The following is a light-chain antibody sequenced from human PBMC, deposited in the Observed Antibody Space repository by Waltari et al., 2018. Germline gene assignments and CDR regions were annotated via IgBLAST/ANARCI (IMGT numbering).Light chain of an antibody. J-gene: IGKJ1*01. CDR1: YSISGW. Sequence: DVQMTQSPSTLSASVGDRVTIPCRASYSISGWLAWYQQKPGKPPKLLIYDASILQIGVPSRFSGSGTGTDFTLTISSLQPDDFAMYYCQHYNTYSRTFGQGTKVEIK. CDR3: QHYNTYSRT. CDR2: DAS. V-gene: IGKV1-5*01.